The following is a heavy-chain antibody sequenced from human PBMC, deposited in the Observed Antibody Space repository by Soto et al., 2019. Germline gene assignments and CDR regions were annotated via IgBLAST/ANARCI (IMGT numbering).Heavy chain of an antibody. J-gene: IGHJ5*01. CDR2: ILSSGGT. D-gene: IGHD6-19*01. CDR3: AKGFSTGMYVDS. Sequence: QVQLQESGPGLVTPSGTLSLTCSVSGDSVSSNSYYWTWIRQPPGKTLEWVGFILSSGGTSTNPSLRGRLSMSVDTPRNQFSMRLTSVTAADTGVYFWAKGFSTGMYVDSWGRGTLVTVSS. V-gene: IGHV4-61*01. CDR1: GDSVSSNSYY.